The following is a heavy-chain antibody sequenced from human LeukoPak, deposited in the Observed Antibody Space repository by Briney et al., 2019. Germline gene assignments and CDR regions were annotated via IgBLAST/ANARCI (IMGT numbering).Heavy chain of an antibody. Sequence: GGSLRLSCAASGFTFSDYYMSWIRQAPGKGLEWVSYISSGGSTIYYADSVKGRFTISRDDAKNSLYLQMNSLRAEDTAVYYCARRPVSGWYGDWGQGTLVTVSS. D-gene: IGHD6-19*01. CDR1: GFTFSDYY. J-gene: IGHJ4*02. V-gene: IGHV3-11*01. CDR2: ISSGGSTI. CDR3: ARRPVSGWYGD.